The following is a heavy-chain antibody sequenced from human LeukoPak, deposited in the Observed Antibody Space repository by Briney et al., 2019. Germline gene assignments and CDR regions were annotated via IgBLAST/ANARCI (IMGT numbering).Heavy chain of an antibody. J-gene: IGHJ5*02. V-gene: IGHV1-2*02. Sequence: ASVKVSCKASGYTFTGYYMHWVRQAPGQGLEWMGWINPNSAGTNYAQNFQGRVTMTRDTSINTAYMELSRLKSDDTAIYYCARESGLRGGGFDPWGQGTLVTVSP. D-gene: IGHD5-12*01. CDR3: ARESGLRGGGFDP. CDR2: INPNSAGT. CDR1: GYTFTGYY.